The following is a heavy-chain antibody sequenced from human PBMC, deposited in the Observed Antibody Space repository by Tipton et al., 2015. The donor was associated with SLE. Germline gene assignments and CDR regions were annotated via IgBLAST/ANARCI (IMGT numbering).Heavy chain of an antibody. V-gene: IGHV3-23*01. CDR2: ITGSGDRT. CDR3: ARSPVDYWNGYSA. D-gene: IGHD3-3*01. CDR1: GFTFSNYA. Sequence: SLRLSCAASGFTFSNYALSWVRQAPGKGLEWVSAITGSGDRTYYIDSLKGRFTISRDDSKNSLYLQMNGLRAEDTAVYYCARSPVDYWNGYSAWGQGTLVAVSS. J-gene: IGHJ4*02.